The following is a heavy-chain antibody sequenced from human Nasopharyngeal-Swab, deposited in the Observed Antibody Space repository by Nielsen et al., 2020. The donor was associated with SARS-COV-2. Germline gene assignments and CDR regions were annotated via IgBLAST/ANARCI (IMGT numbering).Heavy chain of an antibody. J-gene: IGHJ5*02. V-gene: IGHV1-46*01. D-gene: IGHD3-3*01. CDR2: INPSGGST. Sequence: ASVQVSCKASGYTFTSYYMHWVRQAPAQGLEWMGIINPSGGSTSYAQKFQGRVTMTRDTSTSTVYMELSSLRSEDTAVYYCATAPNGYYDFWSGPYESWFDPWGQGTLVTVSS. CDR1: GYTFTSYY. CDR3: ATAPNGYYDFWSGPYESWFDP.